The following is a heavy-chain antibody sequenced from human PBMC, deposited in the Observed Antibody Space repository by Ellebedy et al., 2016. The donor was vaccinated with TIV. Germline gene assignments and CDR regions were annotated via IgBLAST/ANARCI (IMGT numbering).Heavy chain of an antibody. D-gene: IGHD6-13*01. J-gene: IGHJ1*01. Sequence: SGPTLVKPTQTLTLTCTFSGFLLTSTGVGVGWIRQPPGKALEWLALIYWNDNKHYSPSLKNRLSVTKDTSRNQVVLTMTNMDPVNTGTCYCARSSSWYPEFQYWGQGTLVTVSS. V-gene: IGHV2-5*01. CDR1: GFLLTSTGVG. CDR2: IYWNDNK. CDR3: ARSSSWYPEFQY.